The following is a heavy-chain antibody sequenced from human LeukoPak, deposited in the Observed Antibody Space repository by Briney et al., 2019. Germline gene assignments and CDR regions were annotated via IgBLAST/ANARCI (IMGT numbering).Heavy chain of an antibody. CDR3: ARGRGYCSSTSCYTLKAFDI. D-gene: IGHD2-2*02. Sequence: ASVKVSCKASGYTFTSYAMHWVRQAPGQRLEWMGWINAGNGNTKYSQKFQGRVTITRDTSTSTVYMELSSLRSEDTAVYYCARGRGYCSSTSCYTLKAFDIWGQGTMVTVSS. J-gene: IGHJ3*02. CDR1: GYTFTSYA. CDR2: INAGNGNT. V-gene: IGHV1-3*01.